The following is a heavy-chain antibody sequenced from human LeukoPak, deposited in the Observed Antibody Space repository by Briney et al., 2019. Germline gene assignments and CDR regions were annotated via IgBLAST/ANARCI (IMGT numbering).Heavy chain of an antibody. V-gene: IGHV3-30*03. Sequence: GGSLRLSCAASGFTFGDYGMHWVRQTPAKGLEWLAVMSYDGSNTYYEDSVKGRFSISRNNSKNTVYLLLNDLRTEDSAIYYCCSATSMTTVTTDYWGQGTLVSVSS. CDR2: MSYDGSNT. CDR3: CSATSMTTVTTDY. J-gene: IGHJ4*02. D-gene: IGHD4-11*01. CDR1: GFTFGDYG.